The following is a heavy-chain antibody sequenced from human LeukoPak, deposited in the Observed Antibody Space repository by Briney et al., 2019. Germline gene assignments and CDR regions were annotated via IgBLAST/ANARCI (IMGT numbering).Heavy chain of an antibody. CDR1: GGSISSLY. V-gene: IGHV4-59*08. D-gene: IGHD6-6*01. CDR3: AGWRYSTSSGWFDT. J-gene: IGHJ5*02. CDR2: VYYSGST. Sequence: SETLSLTCTVSGGSISSLYWSWIRQPPGKGLEWIGSVYYSGSTNYNPSLKSPVAISLDTSNNQFSLRLGSVTAADTAVYYCAGWRYSTSSGWFDTWGQGTRVTV.